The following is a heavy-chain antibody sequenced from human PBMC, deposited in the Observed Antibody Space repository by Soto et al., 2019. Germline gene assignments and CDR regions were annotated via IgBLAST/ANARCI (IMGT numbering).Heavy chain of an antibody. Sequence: ASVKVSCKASGYTFTSYYMNWVRQAPGQGLEWLGIINPSVGYTTYAQRFLGRVTMTSDTSTSTVHMELGSLTSEDTAVYFCAWCSSLCNWFYFPGRRTLGTVSS. CDR2: INPSVGYT. D-gene: IGHD2-8*01. J-gene: IGHJ5*01. CDR1: GYTFTSYY. CDR3: AWCSSLCNWFYF. V-gene: IGHV1-46*01.